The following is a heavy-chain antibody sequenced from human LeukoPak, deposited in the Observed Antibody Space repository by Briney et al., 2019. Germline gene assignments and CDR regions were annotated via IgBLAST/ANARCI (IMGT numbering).Heavy chain of an antibody. D-gene: IGHD5-18*01. CDR2: IYYSGST. J-gene: IGHJ2*01. Sequence: SETLSLTCTVSGGSISSGSYYWGWIRQPPGKGLEWIGSIYYSGSTYYNPSLKSRVTISVDTSKKQFSLKLSSVTAADTAVYYCARPAIDVDTAMVSWYFDLWGRGTLVTVSS. V-gene: IGHV4-39*01. CDR3: ARPAIDVDTAMVSWYFDL. CDR1: GGSISSGSYY.